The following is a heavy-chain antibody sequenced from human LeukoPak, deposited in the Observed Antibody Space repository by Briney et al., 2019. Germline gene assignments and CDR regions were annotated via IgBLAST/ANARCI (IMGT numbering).Heavy chain of an antibody. CDR2: ISYDGSNK. CDR1: GFTFSSYG. CDR3: AKDGATQGAFDI. V-gene: IGHV3-30*18. J-gene: IGHJ3*02. D-gene: IGHD3-16*01. Sequence: PGGSLRLSCAASGFTFSSYGMHWVRQAPGKGLEWVAVISYDGSNKYYADSVKGRFTISRDNSKNTLYLQMNSLRAEDTAVYYCAKDGATQGAFDIWGQGTMVTVSS.